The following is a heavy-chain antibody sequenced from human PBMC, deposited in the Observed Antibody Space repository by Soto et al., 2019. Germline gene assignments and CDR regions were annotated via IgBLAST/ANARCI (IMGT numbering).Heavy chain of an antibody. D-gene: IGHD6-19*01. CDR3: ERGEAVAANGDLDY. CDR2: ISYDGSDK. Sequence: QVQLVESGGGVVQPGRSLRLSCAASGFTFSYYAMHWVRQAPGRGLEWVALISYDGSDKYFADSVKGRFTISRDNSKNTLYLQMSSLRADYTAVYYCERGEAVAANGDLDYWGQGTLVTVSS. V-gene: IGHV3-30-3*01. J-gene: IGHJ4*02. CDR1: GFTFSYYA.